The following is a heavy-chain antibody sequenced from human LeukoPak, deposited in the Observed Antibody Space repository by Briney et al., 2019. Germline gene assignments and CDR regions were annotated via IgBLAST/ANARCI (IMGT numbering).Heavy chain of an antibody. V-gene: IGHV4-59*01. J-gene: IGHJ6*02. D-gene: IGHD3-10*01. CDR2: IYYRGST. CDR3: ARVGGTNYYYYGMDV. Sequence: PSETLSLTCTVSGGSISSYYWSWIRQPPGKGLEWIGYIYYRGSTNYNPSLKSRVTISVDTSKNQFSLKLSSVTAADMAVYYCARVGGTNYYYYGMDVWGQGTTVTVSS. CDR1: GGSISSYY.